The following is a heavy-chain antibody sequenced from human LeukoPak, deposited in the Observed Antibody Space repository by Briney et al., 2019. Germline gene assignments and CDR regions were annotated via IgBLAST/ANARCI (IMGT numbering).Heavy chain of an antibody. D-gene: IGHD2-2*01. CDR3: AGQYQLLSNAFDI. CDR2: ISGSSDTT. J-gene: IGHJ3*02. Sequence: GGSLRLSCAASGFTFSNYATSWVRQAPGKGLEWVSAISGSSDTTYYADSVKGRFTISRDNSKNTLYLQMNSLRAEDTAVYYCAGQYQLLSNAFDIWGQGTMVTVSS. CDR1: GFTFSNYA. V-gene: IGHV3-23*01.